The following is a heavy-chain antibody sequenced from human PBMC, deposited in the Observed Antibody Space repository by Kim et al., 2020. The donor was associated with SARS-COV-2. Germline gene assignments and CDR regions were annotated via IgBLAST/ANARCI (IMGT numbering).Heavy chain of an antibody. CDR3: ATGERIQLWPSFDY. V-gene: IGHV1-24*01. D-gene: IGHD5-18*01. J-gene: IGHJ4*02. Sequence: ASVKVSCKVSGYTLTELSMHWVRQAPGKGLEWMGGFDPEDGETIYAQKFQGRVTMTEDTSTDTAYMELSSLRSEDTAVYYCATGERIQLWPSFDYWGQGTLVTVSS. CDR1: GYTLTELS. CDR2: FDPEDGET.